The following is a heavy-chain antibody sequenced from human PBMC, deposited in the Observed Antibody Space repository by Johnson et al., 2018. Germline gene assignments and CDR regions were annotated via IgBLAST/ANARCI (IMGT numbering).Heavy chain of an antibody. CDR3: IGVTGTTSGAFDI. CDR2: IKKRSDGGTT. J-gene: IGHJ3*02. D-gene: IGHD1-7*01. CDR1: GFSFSNAW. Sequence: EVQLVESGGGLVKXGGSXRLXCAASGFSFSNAWMNWVRQAPGKGLEWVGRIKKRSDGGTTDYPAPVKGRFTISRDDSKNTLYLQMYSRKTEDTAVYYCIGVTGTTSGAFDIWGRGTLVTVSS. V-gene: IGHV3-15*07.